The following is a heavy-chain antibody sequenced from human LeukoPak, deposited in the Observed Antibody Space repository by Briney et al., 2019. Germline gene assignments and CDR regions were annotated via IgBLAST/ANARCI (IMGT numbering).Heavy chain of an antibody. J-gene: IGHJ4*02. V-gene: IGHV3-15*01. CDR3: ARVGYDGTGYYSLGNY. CDR2: IKAKAHGGTT. CDR1: GFTFINAW. D-gene: IGHD3-22*01. Sequence: GGSLRLSCAASGFTFINAWMAWVRQAPGKGLEWVGRIKAKAHGGTTDYAAPVKGRFTISRDDSKNTLYLQMNSLRAEDTAVYYCARVGYDGTGYYSLGNYWGQGTLVSVSS.